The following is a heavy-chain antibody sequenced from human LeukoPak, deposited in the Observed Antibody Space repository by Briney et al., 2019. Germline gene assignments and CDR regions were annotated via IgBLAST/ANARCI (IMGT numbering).Heavy chain of an antibody. CDR1: GCTFRSYW. D-gene: IGHD3-10*01. CDR2: IKQDGSEK. J-gene: IGHJ3*01. V-gene: IGHV3-7*01. CDR3: ASTRIWFGESNDAFDF. Sequence: GGSLRLSCAASGCTFRSYWMSWVRQAPGKGLEWVANIKQDGSEKYYVDSVKGRFTISRDNAKNSLYLQMNSLRAEDTAAYYCASTRIWFGESNDAFDFWGQGTMVTVS.